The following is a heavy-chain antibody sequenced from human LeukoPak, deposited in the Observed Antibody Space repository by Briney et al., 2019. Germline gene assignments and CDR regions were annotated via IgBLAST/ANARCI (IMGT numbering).Heavy chain of an antibody. V-gene: IGHV3-74*01. CDR3: AVGGTYGSWS. CDR2: INTDGSTT. CDR1: GFTFTNTW. Sequence: PGESLRLSCAASGFTFTNTWMHWVRQAPGKGLVWVSLINTDGSTTNHADSVKGRFTISRDNAKNTVYLQMSSLRAEDTAVYYGAVGGTYGSWSWGQGTLVTVSS. J-gene: IGHJ4*02. D-gene: IGHD3-10*01.